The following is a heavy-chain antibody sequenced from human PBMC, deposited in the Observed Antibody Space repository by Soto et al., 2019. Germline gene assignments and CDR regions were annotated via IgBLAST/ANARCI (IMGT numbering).Heavy chain of an antibody. J-gene: IGHJ6*02. Sequence: EVQLVESGGGLVKPGGSLRLSCAASGFTFSSYSMNWVRQAPGKGLEWVSSISSSSSYIYYADSVKGRFTISRDNAKNSLYLQLNSLRAADTAVYYCARDMRRIAAAGTWMDVWGQGTTFTVSS. V-gene: IGHV3-21*01. CDR2: ISSSSSYI. CDR3: ARDMRRIAAAGTWMDV. D-gene: IGHD6-13*01. CDR1: GFTFSSYS.